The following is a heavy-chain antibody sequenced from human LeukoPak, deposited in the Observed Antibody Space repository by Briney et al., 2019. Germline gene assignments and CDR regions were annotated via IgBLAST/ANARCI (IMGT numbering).Heavy chain of an antibody. D-gene: IGHD5-18*01. CDR1: GFTFSSYW. CDR3: ARKDRLGYSYGQGPFDF. V-gene: IGHV3-7*01. J-gene: IGHJ4*02. CDR2: IKQDGSEK. Sequence: GGSLRLSCAASGFTFSSYWMSWVCQAPGKGLEWVANIKQDGSEKYYVDSVKGRFTISRDNAKNSLYLQMNSLRAEDTAVYYCARKDRLGYSYGQGPFDFWGQGTLVTVSS.